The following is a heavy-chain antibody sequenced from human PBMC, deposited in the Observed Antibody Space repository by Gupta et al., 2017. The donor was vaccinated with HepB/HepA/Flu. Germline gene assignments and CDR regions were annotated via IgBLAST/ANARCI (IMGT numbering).Heavy chain of an antibody. CDR2: ISSSSSYI. J-gene: IGHJ4*02. V-gene: IGHV3-21*01. CDR1: GFTFSSYS. CDR3: ARGPLSSTVTTYRLY. D-gene: IGHD4-17*01. Sequence: EVQLVESGGGLVKPGGSLRLSCAASGFTFSSYSMNWVRQAPGKGLEWVSSISSSSSYIYYADSVKGRFTISRDNAKNSLYLQMNSLRAEDTAVYYCARGPLSSTVTTYRLYWGQGTLVTVSS.